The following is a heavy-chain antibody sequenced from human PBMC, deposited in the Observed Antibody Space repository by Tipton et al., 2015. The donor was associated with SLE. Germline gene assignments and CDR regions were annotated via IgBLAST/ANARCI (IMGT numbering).Heavy chain of an antibody. V-gene: IGHV1-69*01. D-gene: IGHD3-10*01. Sequence: QVQLVQSGAEVKKPGSSVKVSCKASGGTFSSYAISWVRQAPGQGLEWMGGIIPIFGTANYAQKFQGRVTITADESTSTAYMELSSLTSEDTAVYYCRAEGVSETFYNVWGQGTLVTVSS. CDR3: RAEGVSETFYNV. CDR1: GGTFSSYA. CDR2: IIPIFGTA. J-gene: IGHJ4*02.